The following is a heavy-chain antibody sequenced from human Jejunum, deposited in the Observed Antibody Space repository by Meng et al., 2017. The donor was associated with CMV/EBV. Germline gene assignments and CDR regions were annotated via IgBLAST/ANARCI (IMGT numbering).Heavy chain of an antibody. D-gene: IGHD6-19*01. CDR2: ISAYNGDT. Sequence: SGYILTKYGVNWMRQAPGQGPEWMGWISAYNGDTMYAPKVQGRVTMTTDTSTSTAYMELRGLRSDDTAVYYCARDAGTIAVSGIGDYWGQGTLVTVSS. CDR1: GYILTKYG. V-gene: IGHV1-18*01. J-gene: IGHJ4*02. CDR3: ARDAGTIAVSGIGDY.